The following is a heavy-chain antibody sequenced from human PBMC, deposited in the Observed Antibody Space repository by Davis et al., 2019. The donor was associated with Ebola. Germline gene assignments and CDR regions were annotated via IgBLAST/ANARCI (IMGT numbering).Heavy chain of an antibody. J-gene: IGHJ4*02. D-gene: IGHD1-26*01. CDR1: GFTFSSYW. Sequence: GESLKISRAASGFTFSSYWMHWVRQAPGKGLVWVSCINRDGSTTTYADSVKGRFTISRDNAKNTLYLQMNNLRVEDTAVYYCATLPGYYWGQGTLVTVSS. V-gene: IGHV3-74*03. CDR2: INRDGSTT. CDR3: ATLPGYY.